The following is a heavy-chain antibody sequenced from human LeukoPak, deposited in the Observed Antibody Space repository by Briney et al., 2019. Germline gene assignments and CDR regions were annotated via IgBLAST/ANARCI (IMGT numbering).Heavy chain of an antibody. V-gene: IGHV4-34*01. J-gene: IGHJ4*02. D-gene: IGHD3-3*02. Sequence: SETLSLTCAVYGGSFTGYYWSWLRQPPGKGLEWIGEIDHSGSTNYNPSLKSRVTISVDTSKNQFSLELSSVTAADTAVYYCASSNHFWSGYYLLDYWGQGTLVTVSS. CDR3: ASSNHFWSGYYLLDY. CDR1: GGSFTGYY. CDR2: IDHSGST.